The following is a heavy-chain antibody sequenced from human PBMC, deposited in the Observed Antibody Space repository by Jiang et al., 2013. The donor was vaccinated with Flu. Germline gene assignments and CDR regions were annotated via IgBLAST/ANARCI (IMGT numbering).Heavy chain of an antibody. V-gene: IGHV1-69-2*01. J-gene: IGHJ6*02. Sequence: MGLVDPEDGETIYAEKFQGRVTITADTSTDTAYMELSSLRSEDTAVYYCATGGWDTMVRGEKFYYYGMDVWGQGTTVTVSS. D-gene: IGHD3-10*01. CDR3: ATGGWDTMVRGEKFYYYGMDV. CDR2: VDPEDGET.